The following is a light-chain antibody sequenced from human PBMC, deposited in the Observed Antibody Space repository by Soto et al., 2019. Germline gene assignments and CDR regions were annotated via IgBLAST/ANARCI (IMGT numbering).Light chain of an antibody. Sequence: VLTQPPSVSGAPGPTVTISCAGSSSNIGPGFDVHWYQQVSGAAPKLLIYGNSNRPSGVPDRFSGSRSGTSASLAITGLQPEDEADYYCQSYDSSLRGSVFGPGTKVTVL. CDR1: SSNIGPGFD. CDR3: QSYDSSLRGSV. CDR2: GNS. J-gene: IGLJ1*01. V-gene: IGLV1-40*01.